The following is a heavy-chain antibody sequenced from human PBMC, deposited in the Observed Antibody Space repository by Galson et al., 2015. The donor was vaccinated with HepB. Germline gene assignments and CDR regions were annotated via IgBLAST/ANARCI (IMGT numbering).Heavy chain of an antibody. CDR3: ARGLLAAAGTKGRFNWFDP. J-gene: IGHJ5*02. Sequence: SVKVSCKASGYTFTGYYMHWVRQAPGQGLEWMGLINPNTGGTNYAQKFQGRVTMTRDTSISTAYMELSRLRSDDTAMYYCARGLLAAAGTKGRFNWFDPWGQGTLVTVSS. D-gene: IGHD6-13*01. CDR1: GYTFTGYY. CDR2: INPNTGGT. V-gene: IGHV1-2*02.